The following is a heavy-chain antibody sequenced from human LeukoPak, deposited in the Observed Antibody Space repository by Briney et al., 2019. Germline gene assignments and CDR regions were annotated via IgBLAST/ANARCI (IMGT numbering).Heavy chain of an antibody. CDR2: ISGSGGRK. V-gene: IGHV3-23*01. CDR3: AKRGVVIRVILVGFHKAAYYFDS. Sequence: GGSLRLSCAVSGITLSNYGMSWVRQAPGKGGEWGADISGSGGRKSHADSVKGRFTISRDNPKNTLYLQMNSLRAEDTAVYFCAKRGVVIRVILVGFHKAAYYFDSWGQGALVTVSS. D-gene: IGHD3-22*01. CDR1: GITLSNYG. J-gene: IGHJ4*02.